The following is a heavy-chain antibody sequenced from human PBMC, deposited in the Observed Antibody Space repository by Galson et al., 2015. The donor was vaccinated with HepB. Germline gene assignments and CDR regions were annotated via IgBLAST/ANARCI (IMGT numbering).Heavy chain of an antibody. D-gene: IGHD2-2*01. J-gene: IGHJ4*02. V-gene: IGHV4-34*01. CDR2: INHSGST. Sequence: SETLSLTCAVYGGSFSGYYWSWIRQPPGKGLEWIGEINHSGSTNYNPSLKSRVTISVDTSKNQFSLKLSSVTAADTAVYYCARSSRSYQPLLYFDYWGQGTLVTVSS. CDR1: GGSFSGYY. CDR3: ARSSRSYQPLLYFDY.